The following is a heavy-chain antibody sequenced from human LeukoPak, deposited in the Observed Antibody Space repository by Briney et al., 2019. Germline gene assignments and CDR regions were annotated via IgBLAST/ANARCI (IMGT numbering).Heavy chain of an antibody. Sequence: SETLSLTCAVSGGSISSSNWWSWVRQPPGKGLEWIGEIYHSGSTNHNPSLKSRVTISVDKSKNQFSLKLSSVTAADTAVYYCAKITPGDYARERFNWFDPWGQGTLVTVSS. J-gene: IGHJ5*02. D-gene: IGHD4-17*01. CDR2: IYHSGST. CDR1: GGSISSSNW. V-gene: IGHV4-4*02. CDR3: AKITPGDYARERFNWFDP.